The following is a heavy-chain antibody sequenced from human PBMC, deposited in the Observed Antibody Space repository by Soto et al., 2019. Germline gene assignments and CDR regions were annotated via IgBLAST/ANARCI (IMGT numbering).Heavy chain of an antibody. CDR1: GGSISSSNW. D-gene: IGHD2-2*01. J-gene: IGHJ3*02. CDR3: ARVGYCSSTSCRGGDAFDI. CDR2: IYHSGST. Sequence: QVQLQESGPGLVKPSGTLSLTCAVSGGSISSSNWWSWVRQPPGKGLEWIGGIYHSGSTNYNPSLKSRVTISVDKSKNPFSLKLSSVTAADTAVYYCARVGYCSSTSCRGGDAFDIWGQGTMVTVSS. V-gene: IGHV4-4*02.